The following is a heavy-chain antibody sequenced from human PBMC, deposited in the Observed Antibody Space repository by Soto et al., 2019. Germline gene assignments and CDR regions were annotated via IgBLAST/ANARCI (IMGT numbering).Heavy chain of an antibody. D-gene: IGHD2-2*01. CDR3: ARPARECSSPGCAN. CDR1: GLTFRSYW. CDR2: INQDGSES. Sequence: EVQLVESGGGLVQPGGSLRLSCVVSGLTFRSYWMSWVRQAPGKGLEWVANINQDGSESYYVDSVKGRFTISRDNAKNSLYLQMTSLRAEDTAVYYWARPARECSSPGCANWGQGTLVTVSS. V-gene: IGHV3-7*01. J-gene: IGHJ4*02.